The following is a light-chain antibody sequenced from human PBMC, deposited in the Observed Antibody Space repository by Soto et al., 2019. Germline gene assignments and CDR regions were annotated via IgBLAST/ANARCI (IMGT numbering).Light chain of an antibody. Sequence: DIQMPQSPSSLSASVGDSVTITCQASQDISDNLNWYQQKPGKAPKLLIYDASNLKTGVSSRFSGSGSGTDFTFTIPSLQPEDIATYYCQQFENLPPLTFGGGTRVEIK. CDR1: QDISDN. J-gene: IGKJ4*01. V-gene: IGKV1-33*01. CDR3: QQFENLPPLT. CDR2: DAS.